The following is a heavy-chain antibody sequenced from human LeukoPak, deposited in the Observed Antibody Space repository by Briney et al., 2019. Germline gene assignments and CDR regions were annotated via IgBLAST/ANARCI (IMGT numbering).Heavy chain of an antibody. V-gene: IGHV3-64*01. CDR2: INSNGGST. CDR1: GFTFSNYV. D-gene: IGHD6-13*01. Sequence: PGGSLRLSCAASGFTFSNYVMHWIRQAPGKGLEYVSAINSNGGSTYYANSVKGRFTISRDNSKNTLYLQMGSLRTEDMAVYYCARVVYSSSWHAFDYWGQGTLVTVSS. J-gene: IGHJ4*02. CDR3: ARVVYSSSWHAFDY.